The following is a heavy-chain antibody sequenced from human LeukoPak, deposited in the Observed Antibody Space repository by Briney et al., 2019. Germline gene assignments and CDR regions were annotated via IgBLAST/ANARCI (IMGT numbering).Heavy chain of an antibody. V-gene: IGHV3-48*01. CDR3: AGYGVYPY. CDR1: GFTVNTYD. J-gene: IGHJ4*02. Sequence: PGGSLTLSCAASGFTVNTYDMHWVRQAPGEGPEWIAYFGISGTIYYADSVRGRFTISRDNAKNSLFLQMNSLRVDDTAIYSCAGYGVYPYWGQGTPVTVSS. D-gene: IGHD4-17*01. CDR2: FGISGTI.